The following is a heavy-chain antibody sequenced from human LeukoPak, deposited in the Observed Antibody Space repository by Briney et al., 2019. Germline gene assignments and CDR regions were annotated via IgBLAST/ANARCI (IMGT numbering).Heavy chain of an antibody. J-gene: IGHJ6*03. D-gene: IGHD3-22*01. CDR1: GFTFSSYS. CDR3: ARYYYDSSGYRYNYYYVDV. Sequence: GGSLRLSCAASGFTFSSYSMNWVRQGPGEGLGWVSSISSISSNIYYADSVKGRFTTSRDNAKNSLYLQMNSLRAEDTAVYYCARYYYDSSGYRYNYYYVDVWGKGTTVTVSS. V-gene: IGHV3-21*01. CDR2: ISSISSNI.